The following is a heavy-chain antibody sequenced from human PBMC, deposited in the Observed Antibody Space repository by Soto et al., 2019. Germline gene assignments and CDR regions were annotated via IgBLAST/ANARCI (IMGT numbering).Heavy chain of an antibody. CDR2: INHSGST. CDR3: ARLVGVKYYYYYYGMDV. CDR1: GGSFSGYY. Sequence: SETLSLTCAVYGGSFSGYYWSWIRQPPGKGLEWIGEINHSGSTNYNPSLKSRVTISVDTSKNQFSLKLSSVTAADTAVYYCARLVGVKYYYYYYGMDVWGKGTTVTVSS. J-gene: IGHJ6*04. D-gene: IGHD3-10*01. V-gene: IGHV4-34*01.